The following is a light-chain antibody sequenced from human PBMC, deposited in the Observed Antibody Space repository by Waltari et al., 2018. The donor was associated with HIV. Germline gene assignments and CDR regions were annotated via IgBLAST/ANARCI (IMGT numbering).Light chain of an antibody. CDR2: DNE. J-gene: IGLJ3*02. CDR3: GTWDGSLRTEV. V-gene: IGLV1-51*01. Sequence: QSVLTQPPSVSAAVGQKVTISCSGSSSNILGNYVSWYQHLPGTAPQLPSDDNEERPSGIPDRVTGVKSGTSAALGITGVLSGAEADYYCGTWDGSLRTEVFGGGTRLTVL. CDR1: SSNILGNY.